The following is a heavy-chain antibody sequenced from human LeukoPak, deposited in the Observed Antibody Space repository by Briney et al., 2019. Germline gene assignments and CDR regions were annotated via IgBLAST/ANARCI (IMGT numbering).Heavy chain of an antibody. CDR1: GGSVSSGNYY. CDR2: IYNSGIT. CDR3: ARRASGSGSYY. Sequence: SETLSLTCTVSGGSVSSGNYYWSWIRQPPGKGLEWIGYIYNSGITNYNPSLKSRVTISVDTSKNQFSLKLSSVTAADTAAYYCARRASGSGSYYWGQGTLVTVSS. D-gene: IGHD3-10*01. V-gene: IGHV4-61*01. J-gene: IGHJ4*02.